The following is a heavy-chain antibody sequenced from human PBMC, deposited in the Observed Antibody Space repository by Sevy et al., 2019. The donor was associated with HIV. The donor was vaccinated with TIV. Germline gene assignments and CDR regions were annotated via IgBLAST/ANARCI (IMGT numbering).Heavy chain of an antibody. V-gene: IGHV3-23*01. Sequence: GGSLRLSCAASGFTFSKYSMSWVRQPPGKGLEWVSTLSFGCGEINYTDSVKGRFTISRDNSKSSVYLQMNNLRAEDTDVYYCAREGCTKPHDEWGQGSLGTVSS. CDR3: AREGCTKPHDE. J-gene: IGHJ4*02. CDR1: GFTFSKYS. D-gene: IGHD2-8*01. CDR2: LSFGCGEI.